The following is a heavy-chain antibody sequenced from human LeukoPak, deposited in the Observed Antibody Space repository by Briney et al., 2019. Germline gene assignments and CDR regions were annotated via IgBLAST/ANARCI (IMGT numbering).Heavy chain of an antibody. CDR2: IGGTGGST. CDR1: EFTFSNYA. Sequence: GGSLRLSCAASEFTFSNYAMSWVRQAPGKGLEWVSAIGGTGGSTYYADSVKGRFTISRDNSKNTLYLQLSSLRADDTAVYYCAKRPKYCSSTSCLDDWGQGTLVTVSS. D-gene: IGHD2-2*01. J-gene: IGHJ4*02. V-gene: IGHV3-23*01. CDR3: AKRPKYCSSTSCLDD.